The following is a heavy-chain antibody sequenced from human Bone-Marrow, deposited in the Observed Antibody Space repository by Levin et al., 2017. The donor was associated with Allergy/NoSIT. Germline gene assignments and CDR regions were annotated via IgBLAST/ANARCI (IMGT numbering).Heavy chain of an antibody. CDR1: GFTFDDYA. CDR3: AKDISGGQNAFDI. V-gene: IGHV3-9*01. D-gene: IGHD3-16*01. J-gene: IGHJ3*02. CDR2: ISWNSGSI. Sequence: AGGSLRLSCAASGFTFDDYAMHWVRQAPGKGLEWVSGISWNSGSIGYADSVKGRFTISRDNAKNSLYLQMNSLRAEDTALYYCAKDISGGQNAFDIWGQGTMVTVSS.